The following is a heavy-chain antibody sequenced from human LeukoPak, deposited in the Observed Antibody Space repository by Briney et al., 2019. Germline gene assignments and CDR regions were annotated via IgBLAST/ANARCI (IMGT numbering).Heavy chain of an antibody. CDR3: ARDLEAAAAPDY. D-gene: IGHD6-13*01. CDR2: IYYSRST. Sequence: SSETLSLTCTVSGGSISSGDYYWSWIRQPPGKGLEWIGYIYYSRSTYYNPSLKSRVTISVDTSKNQFSLKLSSVTAADTAVYYCARDLEAAAAPDYWGQGTLVTVSS. V-gene: IGHV4-30-4*08. J-gene: IGHJ4*02. CDR1: GGSISSGDYY.